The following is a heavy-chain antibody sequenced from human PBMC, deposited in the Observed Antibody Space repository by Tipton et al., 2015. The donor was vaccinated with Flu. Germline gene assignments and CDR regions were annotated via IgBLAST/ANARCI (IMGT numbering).Heavy chain of an antibody. D-gene: IGHD3-22*01. CDR1: GYSFTSYW. V-gene: IGHV5-10-1*01. Sequence: QLVQSGAEVKKPGESLRISCKGSGYSFTSYWISWVRQMPGKGLEWMGRIDPSDSYTNYSPSFQGHVTISADKSISTAYLQWSSLKASDTAMYYCARHVHSWDSSGYYNDYWGQGTLVTVSS. CDR2: IDPSDSYT. J-gene: IGHJ4*02. CDR3: ARHVHSWDSSGYYNDY.